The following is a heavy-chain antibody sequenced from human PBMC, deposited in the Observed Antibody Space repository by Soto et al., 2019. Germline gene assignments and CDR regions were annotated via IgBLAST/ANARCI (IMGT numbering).Heavy chain of an antibody. CDR3: ARDSPSLAYCGGDCYSLDY. Sequence: QEQLVQSGAEVKKPGASVKVSCKASGYTFTDHYIHWVRQAPGQGLEWMGWINSNIGGTNSAQKFQGRVTMTRDTSISTAYMELTRLRSDDTAMYYCARDSPSLAYCGGDCYSLDYWGQGTLVTVSS. CDR1: GYTFTDHY. D-gene: IGHD2-21*02. V-gene: IGHV1-2*02. CDR2: INSNIGGT. J-gene: IGHJ4*02.